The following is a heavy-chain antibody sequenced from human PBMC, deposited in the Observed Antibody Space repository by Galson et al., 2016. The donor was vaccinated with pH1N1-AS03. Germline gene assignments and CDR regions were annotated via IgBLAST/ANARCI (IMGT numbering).Heavy chain of an antibody. CDR2: IYPGDSDT. V-gene: IGHV5-51*03. CDR3: ARRGHCTGISCYDLDS. Sequence: QSGAEVKKPGESLKISCKGSGDSFNTYWIGWVRQMPGKGLEWMGIIYPGDSDTRYSPSFQGHVTISADASISTAYLQWSSLKASATAIYYCARRGHCTGISCYDLDSWGQGTMVTVSS. CDR1: GDSFNTYW. J-gene: IGHJ4*02. D-gene: IGHD2-2*01.